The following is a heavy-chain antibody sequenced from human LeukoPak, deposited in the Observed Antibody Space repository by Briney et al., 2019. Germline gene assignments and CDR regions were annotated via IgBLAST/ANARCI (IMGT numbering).Heavy chain of an antibody. D-gene: IGHD1-26*01. Sequence: SEALSLSCAASGGSISTYAWSWVRQAPGKGLEWVGYIYDSGSTKYTPSLKSGGSISLDTSSNKLSLKQSTGLAAEATVFYCGGVSSGSYFDYWGQGTLVTVSS. J-gene: IGHJ4*02. CDR2: IYDSGST. V-gene: IGHV4-59*01. CDR1: GGSISTYA. CDR3: GGVSSGSYFDY.